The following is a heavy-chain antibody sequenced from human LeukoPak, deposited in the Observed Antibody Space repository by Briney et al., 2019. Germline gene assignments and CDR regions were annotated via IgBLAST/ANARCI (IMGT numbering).Heavy chain of an antibody. V-gene: IGHV3-49*03. CDR2: IRSKAYDGTT. CDR1: GFTFGDYA. Sequence: GGSLRLSCTASGFTFGDYAMSWFRQAPGKGLEWVGFIRSKAYDGTTEYAASVKGRFTISRDDSKSIAYLQMNSLKTEDTAVYYCTRVSSSSVVPRWFDPWGQGTLVTVSS. CDR3: TRVSSSSVVPRWFDP. D-gene: IGHD2/OR15-2a*01. J-gene: IGHJ5*02.